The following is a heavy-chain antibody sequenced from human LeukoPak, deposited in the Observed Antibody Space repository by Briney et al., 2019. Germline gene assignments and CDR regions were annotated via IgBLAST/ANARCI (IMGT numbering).Heavy chain of an antibody. V-gene: IGHV4-59*01. CDR2: IYYSGST. J-gene: IGHJ4*02. D-gene: IGHD4-17*01. CDR1: GGSISSYY. Sequence: SETLSLTCTVSGGSISSYYWSWIRQPPGKGLEWIGYIYYSGSTNCNPSLKSRVTISVDTSKNQFSLKLSSVTAADTAVYYCARDDGDYGIYWGQGTLVTVSS. CDR3: ARDDGDYGIY.